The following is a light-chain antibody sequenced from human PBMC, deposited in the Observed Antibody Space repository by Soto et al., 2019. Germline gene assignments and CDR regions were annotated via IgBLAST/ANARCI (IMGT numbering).Light chain of an antibody. CDR2: SHN. J-gene: IGLJ2*01. CDR1: SSNIGKNT. Sequence: SVLSQPPSASGTPGQRVTISCSGSSSNIGKNTVNWYQQLPGTAPKLLIYSHNQRPSGVPDRFSGSKSGTSASLAISGLQSEDEADYYCAAWDDSLNGPVFGGGTKLTVL. V-gene: IGLV1-44*01. CDR3: AAWDDSLNGPV.